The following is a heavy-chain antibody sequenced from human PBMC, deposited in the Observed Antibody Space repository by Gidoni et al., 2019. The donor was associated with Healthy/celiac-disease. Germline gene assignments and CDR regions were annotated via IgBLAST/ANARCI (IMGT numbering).Heavy chain of an antibody. Sequence: QVQLQESGPGLVKPSQTLSLTCTVSGGSISSGGYYWSWIRQPPGKGLGWIWYIYYSGSTYYNPSLKSRVTISVDTSKNQFSLKLSSVTAADTAVYYCARIAAAGGYYFDYWGQGTLVTVSS. V-gene: IGHV4-31*03. D-gene: IGHD6-13*01. CDR2: IYYSGST. CDR3: ARIAAAGGYYFDY. CDR1: GGSISSGGYY. J-gene: IGHJ4*02.